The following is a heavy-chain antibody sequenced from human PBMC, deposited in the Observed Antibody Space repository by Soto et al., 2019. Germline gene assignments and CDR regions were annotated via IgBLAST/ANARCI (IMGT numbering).Heavy chain of an antibody. D-gene: IGHD1-7*01. CDR3: ARHFSGTDLMDYYMDV. CDR1: GYSFTSYW. Sequence: PGESLKISCKGSGYSFTSYWIGWVRQMPGKGLEWMGIIYPGDSDTRYSPSFQGQVTISADKSISTAYLQWSSLKASDTAMYYCARHFSGTDLMDYYMDVWGKGTTVTVSS. CDR2: IYPGDSDT. J-gene: IGHJ6*03. V-gene: IGHV5-51*01.